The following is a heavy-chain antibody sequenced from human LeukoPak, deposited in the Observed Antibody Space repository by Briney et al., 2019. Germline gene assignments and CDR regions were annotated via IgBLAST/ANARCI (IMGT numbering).Heavy chain of an antibody. D-gene: IGHD2-15*01. J-gene: IGHJ5*02. CDR2: IIPIFGTA. V-gene: IGHV1-69*05. Sequence: ASVKVSCKASGGTFSSYAISWVRQAPGQGLEWMGGIIPIFGTANYAQKFQGRVTITTDESTSTAYMELSSLRSEDTAVYYCARSRSGGENWFDPWGQGTLVTVSS. CDR3: ARSRSGGENWFDP. CDR1: GGTFSSYA.